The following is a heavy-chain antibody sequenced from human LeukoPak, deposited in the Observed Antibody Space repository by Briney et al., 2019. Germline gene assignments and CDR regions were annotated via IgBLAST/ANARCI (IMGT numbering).Heavy chain of an antibody. CDR2: INQSGST. CDR3: ARGGREGYYDSSGYYGLSWFDP. CDR1: GGSFSGYY. D-gene: IGHD3-22*01. V-gene: IGHV4-34*01. J-gene: IGHJ5*02. Sequence: SETLSLTCAVYGGSFSGYYWSWIRQPPGKGLEWIGEINQSGSTNHNPSLKSRVTISVDTSKNQFSLKLSSVTAADTAVYYCARGGREGYYDSSGYYGLSWFDPWGQGTLVTVSS.